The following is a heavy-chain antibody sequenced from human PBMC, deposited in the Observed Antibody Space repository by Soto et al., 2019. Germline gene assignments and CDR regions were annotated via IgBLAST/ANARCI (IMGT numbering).Heavy chain of an antibody. CDR1: GGTFSSNA. Sequence: QVQLVQSGAEMKKPGSSVKVSCKASGGTFSSNAINWVRQAPGHGREWMGAIFPIFGTPFYAQRFQGRVTITADESTNTVYMELSSLRSEDTAVFYCARGIAEAVISAMDVWGQGTAVTVSS. J-gene: IGHJ6*02. V-gene: IGHV1-69*12. D-gene: IGHD6-13*01. CDR2: IFPIFGTP. CDR3: ARGIAEAVISAMDV.